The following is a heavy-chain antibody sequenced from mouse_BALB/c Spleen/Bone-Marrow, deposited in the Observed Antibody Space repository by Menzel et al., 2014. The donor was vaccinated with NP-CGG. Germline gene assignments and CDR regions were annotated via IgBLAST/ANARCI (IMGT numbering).Heavy chain of an antibody. CDR2: INPSNGRT. J-gene: IGHJ3*01. CDR3: ARYDGPAWFAY. Sequence: VQLQQSGAELVKPGASVKLSCKASGYTFTSYWIHWVKLRPGQGLEWIGEINPSNGRTNYNEKFKNKATLTVDKSSSTAYIQLSSLTSEDSAVYYCARYDGPAWFAYWGQGTLVTASA. CDR1: GYTFTSYW. D-gene: IGHD2-3*01. V-gene: IGHV1S81*02.